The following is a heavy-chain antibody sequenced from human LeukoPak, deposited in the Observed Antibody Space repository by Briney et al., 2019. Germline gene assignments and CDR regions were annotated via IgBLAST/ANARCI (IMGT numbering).Heavy chain of an antibody. D-gene: IGHD1-1*01. Sequence: GGSLRLSCAASGFTFSSYWMHWVRQAPGKGLMWVGFIRSKADGETADYAASVKGRFTISRDDSKAIAYLQMNSLKTEDTAVYHCTRDRGAYNLYDCWGQGTLVTVSS. V-gene: IGHV3-49*04. CDR1: GFTFSSYW. J-gene: IGHJ4*02. CDR2: IRSKADGETA. CDR3: TRDRGAYNLYDC.